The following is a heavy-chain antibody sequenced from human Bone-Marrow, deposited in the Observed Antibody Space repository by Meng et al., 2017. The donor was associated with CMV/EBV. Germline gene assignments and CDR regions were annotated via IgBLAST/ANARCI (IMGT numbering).Heavy chain of an antibody. CDR2: ISSSSSYI. V-gene: IGHV3-21*01. J-gene: IGHJ6*02. Sequence: GESLKISCAASGFTFSSYSMNWVRQAPGKGPEWVSSISSSSSYIYYADSVKGRFTISRDNAKNSPYLQMNSLRAEDTAVYYCARVGNGGSRPTVGVYYYYGMDVWGQGTTVTVSS. CDR1: GFTFSSYS. D-gene: IGHD4-23*01. CDR3: ARVGNGGSRPTVGVYYYYGMDV.